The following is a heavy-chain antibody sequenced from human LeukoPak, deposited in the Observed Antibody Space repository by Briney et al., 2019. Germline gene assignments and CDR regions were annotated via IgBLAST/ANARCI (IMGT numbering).Heavy chain of an antibody. D-gene: IGHD6-19*01. CDR1: GYTFSSYV. CDR3: ARDDVAVTGALDF. Sequence: PGRSLRLSCAASGYTFSSYVMHWVRQAPGKGLDWVAVIWYDGSNKYYADSVKGRFTISRDNSKNPLYLQMNSLRAEDRAVYYCARDDVAVTGALDFWGQGTLVTVSS. J-gene: IGHJ4*02. CDR2: IWYDGSNK. V-gene: IGHV3-33*01.